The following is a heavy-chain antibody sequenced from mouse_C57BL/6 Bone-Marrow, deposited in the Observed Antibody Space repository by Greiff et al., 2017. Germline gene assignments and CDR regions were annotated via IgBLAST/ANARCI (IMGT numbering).Heavy chain of an antibody. D-gene: IGHD2-12*01. CDR1: GFNIKDDY. CDR2: IDPENGDT. CDR3: TYYKGWFAY. Sequence: EVQLVESGAELVRPGASVKLSCTASGFNIKDDYMHWVKQRPEQGLEWIGWIDPENGDTEYASKFQGKATITADTSSNTAYLQLSSLTSEDTAVYYCTYYKGWFAYWGQGTLVTVSA. V-gene: IGHV14-4*01. J-gene: IGHJ3*01.